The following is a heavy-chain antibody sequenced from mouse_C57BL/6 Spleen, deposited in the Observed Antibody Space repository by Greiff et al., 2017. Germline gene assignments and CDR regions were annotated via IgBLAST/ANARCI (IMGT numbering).Heavy chain of an antibody. CDR2: IDPSDSYT. D-gene: IGHD1-1*01. CDR3: ARGEGYGSSYDYAMYY. V-gene: IGHV1-69*01. Sequence: QVQLQQPGAELVMPGASVKLSCKASGYTFTSYWMHWVKQRPGQGLEWIGEIDPSDSYTNYNQKFKGKSTLTVDKSSSTAYMQLSSLTSEDSAVYYCARGEGYGSSYDYAMYYWGQGTSVTVSS. J-gene: IGHJ4*01. CDR1: GYTFTSYW.